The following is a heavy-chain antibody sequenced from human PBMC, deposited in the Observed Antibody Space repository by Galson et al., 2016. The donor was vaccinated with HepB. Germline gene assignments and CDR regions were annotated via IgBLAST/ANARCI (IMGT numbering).Heavy chain of an antibody. CDR3: ARGPDYGDWVDFLDC. CDR2: IKQDGTE. J-gene: IGHJ4*02. V-gene: IGHV3-7*04. Sequence: SLRLSCAASGFTFSSYAMTWVRQAPGKGLDWVANIKQDGTENYVDSVKGRFTISRDNAKNSLYLQMNSLRAEDTAAYYCARGPDYGDWVDFLDCWGQGTLVTVSS. D-gene: IGHD4-17*01. CDR1: GFTFSSYA.